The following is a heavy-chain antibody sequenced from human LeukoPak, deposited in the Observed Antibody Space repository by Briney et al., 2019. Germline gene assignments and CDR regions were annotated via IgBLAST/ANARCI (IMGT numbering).Heavy chain of an antibody. Sequence: SETLSLTCTVSGGSISSSNGWSWVRQPPGKGLEWIGEFYHSGSTNYNPSLKSRVTISVDKSKNQFSLNLSSVTAADTAVYFCARGRERYCSSTSCYGGYNYMDVWGKGTTVTVSS. CDR3: ARGRERYCSSTSCYGGYNYMDV. CDR2: FYHSGST. J-gene: IGHJ6*03. CDR1: GGSISSSNG. D-gene: IGHD2-2*01. V-gene: IGHV4-4*02.